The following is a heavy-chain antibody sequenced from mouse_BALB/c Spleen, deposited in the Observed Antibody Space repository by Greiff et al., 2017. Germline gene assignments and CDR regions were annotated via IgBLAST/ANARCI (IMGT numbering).Heavy chain of an antibody. V-gene: IGHV5-4*02. J-gene: IGHJ3*01. CDR3: ARAYDYDERAWFAY. CDR2: ISDGGSYT. D-gene: IGHD2-4*01. CDR1: GFTFSDYY. Sequence: VQGVESGGGLVKPGGSLKLSCAASGFTFSDYYMYWVRQTPEKRLEWVATISDGGSYTYYPDSVKGRFTISRDNAKNNLYLQMSSLKSEDTAMYYCARAYDYDERAWFAYWGQGTLVTVSA.